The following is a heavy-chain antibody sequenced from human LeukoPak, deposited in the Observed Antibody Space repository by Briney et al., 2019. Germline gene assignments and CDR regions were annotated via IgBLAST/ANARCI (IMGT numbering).Heavy chain of an antibody. D-gene: IGHD3-22*01. CDR3: ASYYYDSSGYHHQYYYYGMDV. CDR1: GYTFTSYD. CDR2: MNPNSGNT. J-gene: IGHJ6*02. V-gene: IGHV1-8*01. Sequence: ASVKVSCKASGYTFTSYDINWVRQATGQGLEWMGWMNPNSGNTGYAQKFQGRVTMTRNTSISTAYMELSSLRSEDTAVYYCASYYYDSSGYHHQYYYYGMDVWGQGTTVTVSS.